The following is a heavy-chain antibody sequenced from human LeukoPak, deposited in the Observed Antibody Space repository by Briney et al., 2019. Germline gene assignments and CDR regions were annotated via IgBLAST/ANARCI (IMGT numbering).Heavy chain of an antibody. Sequence: GGSLRLSCAASGFTFNSHAMNWVRQAPGKGLEWVSGVSGSGGVTYYADSVKGRFTISRDNSKNTLHLQMNSLRAEDTAVYYCATFLAVIAARDSLYFQHWGQGTLVSVSS. CDR2: VSGSGGVT. D-gene: IGHD6-6*01. CDR1: GFTFNSHA. V-gene: IGHV3-23*01. CDR3: ATFLAVIAARDSLYFQH. J-gene: IGHJ1*01.